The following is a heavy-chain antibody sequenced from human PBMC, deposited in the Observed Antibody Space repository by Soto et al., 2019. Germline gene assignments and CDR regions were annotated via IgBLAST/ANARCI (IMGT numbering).Heavy chain of an antibody. CDR3: ARDVEEAYYYDSSGYPGGY. Sequence: SVKVSCKASGGTFSSYAISWVRQAPGQGLEWMGGIIPIFGTANYAQKFQGRVTITADESTSTAYMELSSLRSEDTAVYYCARDVEEAYYYDSSGYPGGYWGQGTLVTVSS. CDR1: GGTFSSYA. J-gene: IGHJ4*02. D-gene: IGHD3-22*01. V-gene: IGHV1-69*13. CDR2: IIPIFGTA.